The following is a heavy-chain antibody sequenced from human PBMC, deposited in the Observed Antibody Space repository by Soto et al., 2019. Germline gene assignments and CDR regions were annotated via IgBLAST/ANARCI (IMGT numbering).Heavy chain of an antibody. Sequence: QVQLVESGGGVVQPGRSLRLSCAASGFTFSSYGMHWVRQAPGKGLEWVAVISYDGSNKYYADSVKGRFTVSRDKSKHTLYLHVNSLRAADTAVYYCAKDKVPVVVTAPFDYWGQGTLVTVSS. CDR1: GFTFSSYG. CDR3: AKDKVPVVVTAPFDY. CDR2: ISYDGSNK. V-gene: IGHV3-30*18. D-gene: IGHD2-21*02. J-gene: IGHJ4*02.